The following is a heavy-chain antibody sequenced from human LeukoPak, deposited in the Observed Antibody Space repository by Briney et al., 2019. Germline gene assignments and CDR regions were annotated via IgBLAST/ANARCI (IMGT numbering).Heavy chain of an antibody. Sequence: QTLSPTCAISGDSVSSNSAAWNWIRQSPSRGLEWLGRTYYRSKWYNDYAVSVKSRITINPDTSKNQFSLQLNSVTPEDTAVYYCAREIGWELPDDDAFDIWGQGTMVTVSS. CDR2: TYYRSKWYN. D-gene: IGHD1-26*01. CDR3: AREIGWELPDDDAFDI. CDR1: GDSVSSNSAA. V-gene: IGHV6-1*01. J-gene: IGHJ3*02.